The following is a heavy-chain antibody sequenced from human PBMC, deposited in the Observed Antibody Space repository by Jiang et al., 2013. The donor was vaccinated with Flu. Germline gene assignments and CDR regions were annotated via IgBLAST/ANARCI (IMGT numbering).Heavy chain of an antibody. V-gene: IGHV5-10-1*03. CDR3: AVETGATQGTGAFDI. D-gene: IGHD3/OR15-3a*01. Sequence: QLVESGVEVKKPGESLRISCKGSGYKFTRYWINWVRQMPGKGLEWMGRIDPRDSYTNYSPSFQGHVTFSVDKSFSSAYVQWSSLQAADTAIYFCAVETGATQGTGAFDIWGQGTIVTVSS. CDR1: GYKFTRYW. J-gene: IGHJ3*02. CDR2: IDPRDSYT.